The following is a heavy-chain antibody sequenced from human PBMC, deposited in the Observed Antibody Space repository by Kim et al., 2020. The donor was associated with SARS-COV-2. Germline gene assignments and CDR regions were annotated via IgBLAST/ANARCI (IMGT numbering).Heavy chain of an antibody. J-gene: IGHJ5*02. CDR2: T. D-gene: IGHD6-25*01. V-gene: IGHV3-74*01. CDR3: ARDPANPIHP. Sequence: TSSAESVKGRYTIARDNAKNTLDLQMNSLRAEDTAVYYCARDPANPIHPWGQRTLVTGSS.